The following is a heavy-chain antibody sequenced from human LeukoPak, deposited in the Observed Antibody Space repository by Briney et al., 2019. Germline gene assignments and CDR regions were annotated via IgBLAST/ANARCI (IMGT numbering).Heavy chain of an antibody. CDR1: GGSISSGGYY. V-gene: IGHV4-30-2*05. CDR3: AGSGSSIFFEY. D-gene: IGHD3-10*01. Sequence: SQTLSLTCTVSGGSISSGGYYWSWIRQPPGKGLEWIGYIYHSGSTYYNPSLKSRVAISADLSKNQFSLNLNSVTAADTAVYYCAGSGSSIFFEYWGQGMLVTVSS. CDR2: IYHSGST. J-gene: IGHJ4*02.